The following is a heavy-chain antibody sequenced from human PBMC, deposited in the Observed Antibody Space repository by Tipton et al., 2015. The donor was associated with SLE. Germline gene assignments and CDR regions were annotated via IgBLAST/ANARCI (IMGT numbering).Heavy chain of an antibody. Sequence: TLSLTCAVYRGSFSGYYWSWIRRHPGKGLEWIGETTHSGKTNYNPSLKSRVTISADTSKNQFSLKLTSVTVADTAVYYCTRGGRGDGANPFDPWSQGTLVTVSS. CDR1: RGSFSGYY. CDR3: TRGGRGDGANPFDP. D-gene: IGHD4/OR15-4a*01. J-gene: IGHJ5*02. CDR2: TTHSGKT. V-gene: IGHV4-34*01.